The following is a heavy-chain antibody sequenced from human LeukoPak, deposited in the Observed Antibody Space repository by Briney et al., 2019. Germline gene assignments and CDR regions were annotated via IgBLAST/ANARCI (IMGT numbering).Heavy chain of an antibody. Sequence: PGGSLGLSCAASGFTFNSYSMKWVRQAPGKGLEWISYLSRSGSTIYYAASVKGRFTISRDNAKNSLYLQMNSLRAEDTAVYYCARIWDGYSGSDYWGQGTLVTVSS. D-gene: IGHD1-26*01. V-gene: IGHV3-48*01. CDR2: LSRSGSTI. CDR3: ARIWDGYSGSDY. CDR1: GFTFNSYS. J-gene: IGHJ4*02.